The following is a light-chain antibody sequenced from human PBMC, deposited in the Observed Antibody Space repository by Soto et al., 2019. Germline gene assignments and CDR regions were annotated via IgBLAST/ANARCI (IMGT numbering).Light chain of an antibody. Sequence: AIKMTQSPSSLSASLGDRVTISCRVRHGIGNALGGYQQKPRKPPKVLIYGASNLQSGVPPRFSGSGSGTDFTLAISSLQPEDSATYYCLQDINYPWTFGQGTEVDIK. CDR1: HGIGNA. CDR3: LQDINYPWT. V-gene: IGKV1-6*01. J-gene: IGKJ1*01. CDR2: GAS.